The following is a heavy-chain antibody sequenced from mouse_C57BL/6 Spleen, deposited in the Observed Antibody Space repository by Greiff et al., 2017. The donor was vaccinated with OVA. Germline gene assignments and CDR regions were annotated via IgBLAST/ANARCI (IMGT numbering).Heavy chain of an antibody. D-gene: IGHD2-4*01. V-gene: IGHV5-17*01. Sequence: EVKLVESGGGLVKPGGSLKLSCAASGFTFSDYGMHWVRQAPEKGLEWVAYISSGSSTIYYADPVKGRFTLSRDNSKNTLFLQMTSLRSEDTAMYYCARPLIYYDYPWFAYWGQGTLVTVSA. CDR1: GFTFSDYG. J-gene: IGHJ3*01. CDR2: ISSGSSTI. CDR3: ARPLIYYDYPWFAY.